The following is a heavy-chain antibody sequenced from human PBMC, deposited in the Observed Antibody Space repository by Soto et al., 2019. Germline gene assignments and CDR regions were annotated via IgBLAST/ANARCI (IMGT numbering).Heavy chain of an antibody. Sequence: GWSLRLSCASSVFTFTSYAISWVRQAPGKGLEWVSVISGSGDRTHYTDSVKGRFSISRDNSKNTLHLQINSLKAEATAIYYWAKDYSDEDVWGSCRYYLDHWGQGALVTVSS. CDR1: VFTFTSYA. J-gene: IGHJ4*02. CDR2: ISGSGDRT. V-gene: IGHV3-23*01. D-gene: IGHD3-16*02. CDR3: AKDYSDEDVWGSCRYYLDH.